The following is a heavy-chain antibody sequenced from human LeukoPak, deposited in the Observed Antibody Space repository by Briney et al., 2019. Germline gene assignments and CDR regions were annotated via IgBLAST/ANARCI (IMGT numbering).Heavy chain of an antibody. CDR2: IYYSGST. CDR1: GGSISSYY. D-gene: IGHD3-9*01. CDR3: ARGNILSGYCFDF. Sequence: SETLSLTCTVSGGSISSYYWSWIRQPPGKGLEWIGYIYYSGSTNYNPSLKRRVTISVDTSKNQLSLKLSSVTAADTAVYYCARGNILSGYCFDFWGQGALVTVSS. V-gene: IGHV4-59*12. J-gene: IGHJ4*02.